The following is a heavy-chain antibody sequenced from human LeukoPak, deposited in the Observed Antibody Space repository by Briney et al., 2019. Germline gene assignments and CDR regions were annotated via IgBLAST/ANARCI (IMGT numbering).Heavy chain of an antibody. CDR2: IIPIFGTA. CDR1: GGTFSSYA. V-gene: IGHV1-69*06. D-gene: IGHD3-16*01. Sequence: SVKVSCKASGGTFSSYAISWVRQAPGQGLEWMGGIIPIFGTANYAQKFQGRVTITADKSTSTAYMELSSLRSEDTAVYYCARDSARERGLWFDPWGQGTLVTVPS. CDR3: ARDSARERGLWFDP. J-gene: IGHJ5*02.